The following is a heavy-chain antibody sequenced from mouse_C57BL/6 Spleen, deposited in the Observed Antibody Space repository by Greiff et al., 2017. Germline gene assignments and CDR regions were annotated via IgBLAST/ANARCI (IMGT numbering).Heavy chain of an antibody. Sequence: QVQLQQSGAELVKPGASVKISCKASGYAFSSYWMNWVKQRPGKGLEWIGQIYPGDGDTNYNGKFKGKATLTADKSSSTAYMQLSSLTSECSAFYFCARTPITTVVDWYFDVWGTGTTVTVSS. V-gene: IGHV1-80*01. CDR2: IYPGDGDT. CDR3: ARTPITTVVDWYFDV. D-gene: IGHD1-1*01. J-gene: IGHJ1*03. CDR1: GYAFSSYW.